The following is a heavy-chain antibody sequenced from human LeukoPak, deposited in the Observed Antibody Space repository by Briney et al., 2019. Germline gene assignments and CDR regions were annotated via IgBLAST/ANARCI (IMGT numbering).Heavy chain of an antibody. CDR2: IWYDGSNK. V-gene: IGHV3-33*06. Sequence: PGGSLRLSCAASGFTFSSYGMHWVRQAPGKGLEWVAVIWYDGSNKYYADSVKGRFTISRDNSKNTLYLQMNSLRAEDTAVYYCAKGGDNAYSSGWYDWFDPWGQGTLVTVSS. D-gene: IGHD6-19*01. J-gene: IGHJ5*02. CDR3: AKGGDNAYSSGWYDWFDP. CDR1: GFTFSSYG.